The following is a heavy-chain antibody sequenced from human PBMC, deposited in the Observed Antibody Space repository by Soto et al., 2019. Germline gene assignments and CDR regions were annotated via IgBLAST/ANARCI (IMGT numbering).Heavy chain of an antibody. Sequence: QVQLVQSGAEVKKPGSLVKVSCRASGGTLNKHAITWVRRAPGLGLEWLGGIIPMFGIPNYPQKFQGRVTITADDSTNTSHMELNSLTSDDTAVYYCARGGTSGWLKGVYDVWGQGTMVTVSS. D-gene: IGHD6-19*01. CDR3: ARGGTSGWLKGVYDV. J-gene: IGHJ3*01. CDR1: GGTLNKHA. CDR2: IIPMFGIP. V-gene: IGHV1-69*01.